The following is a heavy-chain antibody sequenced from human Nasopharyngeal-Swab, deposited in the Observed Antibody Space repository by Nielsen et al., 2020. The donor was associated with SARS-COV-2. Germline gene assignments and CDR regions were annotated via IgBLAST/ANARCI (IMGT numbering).Heavy chain of an antibody. CDR2: INTNTGNP. CDR1: GYTFTSYA. CDR3: ARAPSPIAARRGDDAFDI. Sequence: ASVKVSCKASGYTFTSYAMNWVRQAPGQGLEWMGWINTNTGNPTYAQGFTGRFVFCLDTSVSTAYLQISSLKAEATAVYYCARAPSPIAARRGDDAFDIWGQGTMVTVSS. V-gene: IGHV7-4-1*02. D-gene: IGHD6-6*01. J-gene: IGHJ3*02.